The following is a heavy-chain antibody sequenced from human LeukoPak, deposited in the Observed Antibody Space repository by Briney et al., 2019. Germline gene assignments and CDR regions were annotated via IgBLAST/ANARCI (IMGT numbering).Heavy chain of an antibody. CDR3: ARLSGAPVRHPIYHFDY. Sequence: SETLSLTCVVSGYSLSSGYYWGWVRQPPGKELEWIGNIYHSGSTYKNPSLKSRVTISLDTPKNQFSLKLSYVTAADTAMYYCARLSGAPVRHPIYHFDYWGQGTLVTVSS. V-gene: IGHV4-38-2*01. D-gene: IGHD1-26*01. CDR2: IYHSGST. CDR1: GYSLSSGYY. J-gene: IGHJ4*02.